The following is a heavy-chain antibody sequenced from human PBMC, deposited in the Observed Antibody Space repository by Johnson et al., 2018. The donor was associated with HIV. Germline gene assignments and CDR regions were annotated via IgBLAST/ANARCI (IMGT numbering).Heavy chain of an antibody. CDR3: ANEAVDSGAFDI. J-gene: IGHJ3*02. CDR1: GFTFDDYG. D-gene: IGHD6-19*01. V-gene: IGHV3-20*04. CDR2: INWNGDNT. Sequence: VQLVESGGGVVRPGGSLRLACAATGFTFDDYGMSWVRQGPGKGLEWVSGINWNGDNTGYGDSVKGRFTIFRDNAKNSLYLQMNSLRAEDTALYYCANEAVDSGAFDIWGQGTMVTVSS.